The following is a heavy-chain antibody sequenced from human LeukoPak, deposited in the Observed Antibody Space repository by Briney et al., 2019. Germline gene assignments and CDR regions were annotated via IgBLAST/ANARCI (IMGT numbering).Heavy chain of an antibody. CDR2: ISSSSSYI. Sequence: GGSLRLSCAASGFTFSSYWMSWVRQAPGKGLEWVSSISSSSSYIYYADSVKGRFTISRDNAKNSLYLQMNSLRAEDTAVYYCARCIAAAGDNWFDPWGQGTLVTVSS. V-gene: IGHV3-21*01. CDR1: GFTFSSYW. D-gene: IGHD6-13*01. J-gene: IGHJ5*02. CDR3: ARCIAAAGDNWFDP.